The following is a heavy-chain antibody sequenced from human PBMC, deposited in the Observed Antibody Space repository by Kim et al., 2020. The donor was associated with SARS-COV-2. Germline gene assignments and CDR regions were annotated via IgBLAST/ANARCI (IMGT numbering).Heavy chain of an antibody. Sequence: ASVKVSCKASGYTFTGYYMHWVRQAPGQGLEWMGWINPNSGGTKYAQKFQGRVTMTRDTSISTAYMELSRLRSDDTAVYYCARVGYYYDSSGYYSEYFQYWGQGTLVTVSS. CDR3: ARVGYYYDSSGYYSEYFQY. CDR2: INPNSGGT. J-gene: IGHJ1*01. V-gene: IGHV1-2*02. D-gene: IGHD3-22*01. CDR1: GYTFTGYY.